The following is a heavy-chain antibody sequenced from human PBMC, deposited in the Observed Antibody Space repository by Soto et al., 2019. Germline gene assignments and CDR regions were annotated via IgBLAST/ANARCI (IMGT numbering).Heavy chain of an antibody. J-gene: IGHJ6*02. Sequence: EVQLVESGGGLIQPGGSLRLSCAASGLTVSNAYMAWVRQAPGMGLEWVSVIYDNGTTYYADSVKGRFTISRDTSTNTLSLQMDSLRPEGTAVYYCVRPLPSGRNYGLDVWGQGTTVTVSS. V-gene: IGHV3-53*01. CDR2: IYDNGTT. CDR1: GLTVSNAY. CDR3: VRPLPSGRNYGLDV. D-gene: IGHD3-10*01.